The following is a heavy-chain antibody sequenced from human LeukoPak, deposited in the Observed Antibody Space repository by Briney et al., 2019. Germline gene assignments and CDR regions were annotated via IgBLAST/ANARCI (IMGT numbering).Heavy chain of an antibody. CDR1: GGSISSYY. V-gene: IGHV4-59*01. CDR2: IYYSGST. D-gene: IGHD5-24*01. Sequence: SETLSLTCTVSGGSISSYYWSWIRQPPGKGLEWIGYIYYSGSTNYNPSLKSRVTISVDTSKNQFSLKLSSVTAADTAVYYCARTGDGYNYYNYYYMDVWGKGTTVTVTS. J-gene: IGHJ6*03. CDR3: ARTGDGYNYYNYYYMDV.